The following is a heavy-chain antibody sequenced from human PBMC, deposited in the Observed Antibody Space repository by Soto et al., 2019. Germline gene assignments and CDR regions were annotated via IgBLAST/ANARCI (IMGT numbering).Heavy chain of an antibody. D-gene: IGHD4-17*01. CDR1: GFTFSDYG. J-gene: IGHJ5*02. CDR3: ANAFDYRYGDSLSCFDP. Sequence: PGGSLRLSCAASGFTFSDYGMNWVRQAPGKGLEWVSGVSGSGVSTPYAESVKGRFTISRDNSKNTLYLQMNSLRADDTAVYYCANAFDYRYGDSLSCFDPWRDGTLVTVSS. CDR2: VSGSGVST. V-gene: IGHV3-23*01.